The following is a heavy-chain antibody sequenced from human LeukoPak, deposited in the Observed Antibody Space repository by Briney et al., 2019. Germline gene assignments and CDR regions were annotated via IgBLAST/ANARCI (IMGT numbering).Heavy chain of an antibody. CDR3: ARVQYSSGWHDY. D-gene: IGHD6-19*01. CDR2: ISACNGNT. Sequence: ASVKVSCKASGYTFTSYGISWVRQAPGRGLEWMGWISACNGNTNYAQKLQGRVTMTTDTSTSTAYMELRSLRSDDTAVYYCARVQYSSGWHDYWGQGTLVTVSS. CDR1: GYTFTSYG. V-gene: IGHV1-18*01. J-gene: IGHJ4*02.